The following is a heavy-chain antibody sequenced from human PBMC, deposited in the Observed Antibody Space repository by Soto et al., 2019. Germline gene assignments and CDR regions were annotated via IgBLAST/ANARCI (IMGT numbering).Heavy chain of an antibody. CDR2: VSDSGST. Sequence: PSETLSLTCTVSGGSIDYYDWTWIRQPPGKGLEWIGYVSDSGSTKYNPSLRSRVTISVDTSKNRFSLKLNSVTAADTAVYYCARTTAVPNSLRSRYFFDYWGQGTLVTVYS. J-gene: IGHJ4*02. D-gene: IGHD1-7*01. CDR1: GGSIDYYD. CDR3: ARTTAVPNSLRSRYFFDY. V-gene: IGHV4-59*03.